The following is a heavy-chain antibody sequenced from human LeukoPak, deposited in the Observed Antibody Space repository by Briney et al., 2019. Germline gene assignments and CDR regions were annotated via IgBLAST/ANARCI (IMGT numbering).Heavy chain of an antibody. V-gene: IGHV4-59*08. D-gene: IGHD3-22*01. J-gene: IGHJ5*02. CDR3: ARLGYYDSSGPAGFDP. CDR1: GGSISSYY. Sequence: SETLSLTCTVSGGSISSYYWSWIRQPPGKGLEWIGYIYYSGSTNYNPSLKSRVTISVDTSKNQFSLKPSSVTAADTAVYYCARLGYYDSSGPAGFDPWGQGTLVTVSS. CDR2: IYYSGST.